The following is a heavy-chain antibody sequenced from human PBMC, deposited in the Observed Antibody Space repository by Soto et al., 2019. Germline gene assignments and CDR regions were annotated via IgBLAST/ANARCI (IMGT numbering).Heavy chain of an antibody. V-gene: IGHV1-18*01. Sequence: QVHLVQSGVEVKTPGASVKVSCQASGYTFFTYDISWVRQAPGQGLEWMGWISTYSGDTKYAQKFQGRVTMTTDTSTDTLYMELGSLTFEDTAVYYCARAIKRWEVNYYFDFWGQGTLVTVSS. D-gene: IGHD1-26*01. CDR3: ARAIKRWEVNYYFDF. CDR1: GYTFFTYD. J-gene: IGHJ4*02. CDR2: ISTYSGDT.